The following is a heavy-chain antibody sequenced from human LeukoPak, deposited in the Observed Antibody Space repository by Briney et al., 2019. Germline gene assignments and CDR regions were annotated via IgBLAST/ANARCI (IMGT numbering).Heavy chain of an antibody. V-gene: IGHV3-7*01. Sequence: PGGSLTLSCGGSGISFSGSWMSWVRQAPGKGPEWVANIKEDGSERYYVGSVRGRFTISRDNAKNSLHLQMNSLRAEDTAVYYCARHAEGYCSGGSCYGVPNWFDPWGQGTLVTVSS. J-gene: IGHJ5*02. D-gene: IGHD2-15*01. CDR1: GISFSGSW. CDR3: ARHAEGYCSGGSCYGVPNWFDP. CDR2: IKEDGSER.